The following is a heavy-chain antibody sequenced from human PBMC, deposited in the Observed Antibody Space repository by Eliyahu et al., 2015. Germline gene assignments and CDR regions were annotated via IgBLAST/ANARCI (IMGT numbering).Heavy chain of an antibody. Sequence: QLQLQESGPGLVKPSETLSLTCTVXXGSISSXSYYWGWXRQPPGKGLEWIGSIYYXGSTYYNPSLKSRVTISVDTSKNQFSLKLSSVTAADTAVYYCARHGPGYSYGLIDYWGQGTLVTVSS. J-gene: IGHJ4*02. D-gene: IGHD5-18*01. V-gene: IGHV4-39*01. CDR2: IYYXGST. CDR3: ARHGPGYSYGLIDY. CDR1: XGSISSXSYY.